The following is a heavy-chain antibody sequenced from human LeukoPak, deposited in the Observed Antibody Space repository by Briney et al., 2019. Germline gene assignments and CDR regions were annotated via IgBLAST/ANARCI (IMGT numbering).Heavy chain of an antibody. V-gene: IGHV1-2*04. CDR3: ARLAAAGTVPFDY. Sequence: ASVKVSCKASGYTFTGYYMHWVRQAPGQGLEWMGWINPNSGGSNYAQKFQGWVTMTRDTSISTAYMELSRLRSDDTAVYYCARLAAAGTVPFDYWGQGTLVTVSS. D-gene: IGHD6-13*01. J-gene: IGHJ4*02. CDR2: INPNSGGS. CDR1: GYTFTGYY.